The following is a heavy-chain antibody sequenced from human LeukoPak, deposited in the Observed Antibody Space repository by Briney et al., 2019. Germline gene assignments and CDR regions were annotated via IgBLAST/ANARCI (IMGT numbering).Heavy chain of an antibody. CDR2: ISSSSSYI. V-gene: IGHV3-21*01. Sequence: PGGSLRLSCAATGFTFSCYSMNVLRQAPGKGLEWVSSISSSSSYIYYADSVKGRFTISRDNAKNSLYLQMNRLRAEDTAVYYCARERTGGGWYGAFDIWGQGTMVTVSS. CDR1: GFTFSCYS. D-gene: IGHD6-19*01. CDR3: ARERTGGGWYGAFDI. J-gene: IGHJ3*02.